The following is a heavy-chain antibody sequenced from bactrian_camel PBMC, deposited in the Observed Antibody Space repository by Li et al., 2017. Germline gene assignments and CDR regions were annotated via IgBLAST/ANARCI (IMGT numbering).Heavy chain of an antibody. Sequence: VQLVESGGDLVRPGGSLRLSCAASGFTFSDYTMTWVRQAPGKGLEWVSVIGRTGVAKDYAGSVKGRFTISRDNDKNMVYLQLNDLKIEDTAMYYCTSDDFQQSWKTTVPPGVVRGQGTQVTVS. CDR3: TSDDFQQSWKTTVPPGVV. V-gene: IGHV3-1*01. J-gene: IGHJ4*01. CDR2: IGRTGVAK. D-gene: IGHD5*01. CDR1: GFTFSDYT.